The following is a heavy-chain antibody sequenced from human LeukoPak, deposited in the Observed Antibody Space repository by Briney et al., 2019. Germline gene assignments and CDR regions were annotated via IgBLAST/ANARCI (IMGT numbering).Heavy chain of an antibody. D-gene: IGHD3-3*01. CDR1: GGPVSSGGYY. Sequence: PSQTLSLTCTVSGGPVSSGGYYWSWIRQHPGKGLEWIGYIYNRGSTYYNPSLKRRVTIAADTSKNQFSLKLSSVTAADTAVYYCARVGVVRGVDYWGQGTLVTVSS. CDR3: ARVGVVRGVDY. V-gene: IGHV4-31*03. CDR2: IYNRGST. J-gene: IGHJ4*02.